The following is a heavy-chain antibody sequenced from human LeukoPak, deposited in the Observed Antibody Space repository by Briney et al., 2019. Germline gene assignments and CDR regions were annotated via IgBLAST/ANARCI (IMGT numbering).Heavy chain of an antibody. Sequence: GGSLRLSCAASGFTFSSYWMSWVRQAPGKGLEWVANIKRDGSEKYYVDSVKGRFTISRDNAKNSLYLQMNSLRAEDTAVYYCARDRGCSSTSCYTGDFDYWGQGTLVTVSS. J-gene: IGHJ4*02. V-gene: IGHV3-7*01. CDR3: ARDRGCSSTSCYTGDFDY. CDR1: GFTFSSYW. CDR2: IKRDGSEK. D-gene: IGHD2-2*02.